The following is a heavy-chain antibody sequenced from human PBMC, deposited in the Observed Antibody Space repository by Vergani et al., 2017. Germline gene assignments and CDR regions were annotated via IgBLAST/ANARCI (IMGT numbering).Heavy chain of an antibody. CDR1: GFTFSSYW. V-gene: IGHV3-7*03. Sequence: EVQLVESGGGLVQPGGSLRLSCAASGFTFSSYWMSWVRQAPGKGLEWVANIKQDGSEKYYVDSVKGRFTISRDNAKNSLYLQVNSLRAEDTAVYYCARDSKGLNYDVDAFDIWGQGTMVTVSS. CDR2: IKQDGSEK. CDR3: ARDSKGLNYDVDAFDI. D-gene: IGHD1-7*01. J-gene: IGHJ3*02.